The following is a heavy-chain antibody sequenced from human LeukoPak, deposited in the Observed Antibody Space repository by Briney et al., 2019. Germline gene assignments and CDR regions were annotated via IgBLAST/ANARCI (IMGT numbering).Heavy chain of an antibody. V-gene: IGHV3-30*18. CDR3: AKAFYYDSSGPYPGFDY. CDR2: ISYDGSNK. Sequence: GRSLRLSCAASGFTFGSYGMHWVRQAPGKGLEWVAVISYDGSNKYYADSVKGRFTISRDNSKNTLYLQMNSLRAEDTAVYYCAKAFYYDSSGPYPGFDYWGQGTLVTVSS. J-gene: IGHJ4*02. CDR1: GFTFGSYG. D-gene: IGHD3-22*01.